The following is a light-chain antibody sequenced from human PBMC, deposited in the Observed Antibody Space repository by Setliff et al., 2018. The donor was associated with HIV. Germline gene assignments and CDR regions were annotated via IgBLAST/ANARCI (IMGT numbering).Light chain of an antibody. Sequence: QSALTQPASVSGSPGQSITISCTGTSSDVGAYDYVSWYQQYPGKAPQLIIYDVRNRPSGVSNRFSGSKSGNTASLTISGLQAEDEADYYCSSYTTSSANIFFGGGTQ. V-gene: IGLV2-14*03. CDR3: SSYTTSSANIF. CDR1: SSDVGAYDY. CDR2: DVR. J-gene: IGLJ2*01.